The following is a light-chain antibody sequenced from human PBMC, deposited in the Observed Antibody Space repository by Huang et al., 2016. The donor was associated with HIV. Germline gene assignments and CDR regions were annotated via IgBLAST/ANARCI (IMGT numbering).Light chain of an antibody. CDR3: QQYNNWLYT. CDR1: QSVSRN. Sequence: EIVMTQSPATLSVSPGERATLSCRASQSVSRNLAWYQQKPGQAPRLLIYGASTRATGIPARFSGSGSGTEFSLTISSLQSEDLAVYYCQQYNNWLYTFGQGTKLEIK. CDR2: GAS. V-gene: IGKV3-15*01. J-gene: IGKJ2*01.